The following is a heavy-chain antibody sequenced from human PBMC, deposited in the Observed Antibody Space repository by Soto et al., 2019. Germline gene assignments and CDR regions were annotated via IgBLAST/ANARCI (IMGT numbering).Heavy chain of an antibody. Sequence: EVQLVESGGGSVQPGGSLRLSCPASGITLSHFWMHWVRQAPGQGLVWVARIDNGGSGTSYAGFAKGRFTISKDDAKNTLYLQMNSLRAEDTSLYYCTTTFEHWGRGTLVTVSS. CDR2: IDNGGSGT. V-gene: IGHV3-74*01. CDR1: GITLSHFW. CDR3: TTTFEH. J-gene: IGHJ4*02.